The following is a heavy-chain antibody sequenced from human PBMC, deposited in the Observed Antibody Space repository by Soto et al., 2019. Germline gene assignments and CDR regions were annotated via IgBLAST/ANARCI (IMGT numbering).Heavy chain of an antibody. CDR3: ARVGYCTNGVCYRNYYYYGMDV. CDR1: GYTFTSYY. D-gene: IGHD2-8*01. CDR2: INPSGGST. V-gene: IGHV1-46*01. Sequence: GASVKVSCKASGYTFTSYYMHWVRQAPGQGLEWMGIINPSGGSTSHAQKFQGRVTMTRDTSTSTVYMELSSLRSEDTAVYYCARVGYCTNGVCYRNYYYYGMDVWGQGTTVTVSS. J-gene: IGHJ6*02.